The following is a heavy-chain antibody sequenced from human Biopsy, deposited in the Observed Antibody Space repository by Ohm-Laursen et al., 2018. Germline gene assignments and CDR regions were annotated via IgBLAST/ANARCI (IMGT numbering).Heavy chain of an antibody. D-gene: IGHD1-1*01. CDR1: GYTLTALS. J-gene: IGHJ4*02. V-gene: IGHV1-24*01. CDR3: AADKNDWNVNY. Sequence: PSVKVSCKVSGYTLTALSIHWVRQAPGRGLEWMGGFAPENGKTIYAQKFLGRITMTEETSTDTAYMELSSLRSEDTAVYYCAADKNDWNVNYWGQGTQVTVSS. CDR2: FAPENGKT.